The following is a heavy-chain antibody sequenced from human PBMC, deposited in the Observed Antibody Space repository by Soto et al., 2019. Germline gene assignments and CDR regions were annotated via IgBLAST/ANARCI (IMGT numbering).Heavy chain of an antibody. CDR2: IKPLFGTT. CDR1: GGTFSNYV. D-gene: IGHD3-10*01. CDR3: EIDVSSGELYVV. J-gene: IGHJ6*02. V-gene: IGHV1-69*01. Sequence: QVQLVQSGTEVKKPGSSAKVSCKASGGTFSNYVISWVRQAPGQGLEWMGGIKPLFGTTDYAKKFQGRIAITADESTTTDYMDLSSLRFEDTAVYFCEIDVSSGELYVVWGQGTTVIVSS.